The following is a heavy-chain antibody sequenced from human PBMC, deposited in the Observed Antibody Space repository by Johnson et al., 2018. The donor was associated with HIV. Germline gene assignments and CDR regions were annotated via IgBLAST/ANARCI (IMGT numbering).Heavy chain of an antibody. CDR1: GFTFSSYA. V-gene: IGHV3-30-3*01. CDR3: ARDNEDIVLVGACDI. J-gene: IGHJ3*02. CDR2: ISYDGSNK. Sequence: QVQLVESGGGVVQPGRSLRLSCAASGFTFSSYAMHWVRQAPGKGLEWVAVISYDGSNKYYADSVKGRFTISRDNSKNTLYLQMNSLRAEDTAVYYCARDNEDIVLVGACDIWGQGTMVTVSS. D-gene: IGHD2-8*02.